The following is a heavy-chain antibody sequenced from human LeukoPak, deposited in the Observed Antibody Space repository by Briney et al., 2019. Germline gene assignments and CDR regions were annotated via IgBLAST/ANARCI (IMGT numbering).Heavy chain of an antibody. D-gene: IGHD5-12*01. Sequence: ASVKVSCTASGYTFSDYYMHWVRQAPGQGLEWMGWINPSSSGTNYAQKFQGRVTMTRDTSITTAYMELSRLRSDDTAVYYCARVRGFSGYGGSDYWGQGTLVTVSS. CDR3: ARVRGFSGYGGSDY. J-gene: IGHJ4*02. V-gene: IGHV1-2*02. CDR2: INPSSSGT. CDR1: GYTFSDYY.